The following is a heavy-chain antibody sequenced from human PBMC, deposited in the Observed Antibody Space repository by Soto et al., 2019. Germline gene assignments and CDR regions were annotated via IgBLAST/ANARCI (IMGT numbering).Heavy chain of an antibody. Sequence: QVQLQESGPGLVRPSQTLSLGCTVSGASLKSDGFYWSWIRQNPQKGLEWIGYVYYSGATHYNPSLKSRLTISRDTSKKQISLNLKSVTAADTAVYYCVRCNGGDTCDICGQGTVVTVS. CDR1: GASLKSDGFY. CDR2: VYYSGAT. J-gene: IGHJ3*02. D-gene: IGHD2-8*01. V-gene: IGHV4-31*03. CDR3: VRCNGGDTCDI.